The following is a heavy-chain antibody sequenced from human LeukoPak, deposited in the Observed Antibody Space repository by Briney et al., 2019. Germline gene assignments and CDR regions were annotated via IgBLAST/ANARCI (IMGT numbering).Heavy chain of an antibody. CDR1: GFNFSSYG. D-gene: IGHD1-26*01. CDR3: AKVPYSGSYHDYFFDS. Sequence: GRSLRLSCAASGFNFSSYGMHWVRQAPGKGLEWVALVWYDGTTKHYADSVGGRFTISRDNSKNTLHLQMNGLRAEDTAIYYCAKVPYSGSYHDYFFDSWGQGTLVTVSS. CDR2: VWYDGTTK. V-gene: IGHV3-33*06. J-gene: IGHJ4*02.